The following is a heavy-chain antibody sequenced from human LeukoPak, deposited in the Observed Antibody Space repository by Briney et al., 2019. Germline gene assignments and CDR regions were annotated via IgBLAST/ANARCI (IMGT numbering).Heavy chain of an antibody. J-gene: IGHJ5*02. CDR3: AIGMVRVPFDP. D-gene: IGHD3-10*01. V-gene: IGHV1-69*05. CDR1: GGTFSSYA. Sequence: GASVKVSCKASGGTFSSYAISWVRQAPGQGLEWMGRIIPIFGTANYAQKFQGRVTITTDESTSTAYMELSSLRSEDTAVHYCAIGMVRVPFDPWGQGTLVTVSS. CDR2: IIPIFGTA.